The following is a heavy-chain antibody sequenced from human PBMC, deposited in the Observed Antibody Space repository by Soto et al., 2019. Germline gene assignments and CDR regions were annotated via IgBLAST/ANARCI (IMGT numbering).Heavy chain of an antibody. CDR2: IIPIFGTA. V-gene: IGHV1-69*13. J-gene: IGHJ4*02. CDR3: AADSKDYYDSSGYNNHIDY. CDR1: GGTFSSYA. D-gene: IGHD3-22*01. Sequence: SLKVSCKASGGTFSSYAISWVRQAPGQGLEWMGGIIPIFGTANYAQKFQGRVTITADESTSTAYMELSSLRSEDTAVYYCAADSKDYYDSSGYNNHIDYWGQGTLVTVSS.